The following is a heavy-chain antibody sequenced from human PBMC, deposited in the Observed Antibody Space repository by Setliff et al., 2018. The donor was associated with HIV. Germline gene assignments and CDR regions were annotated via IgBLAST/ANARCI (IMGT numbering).Heavy chain of an antibody. V-gene: IGHV4-30-4*08. CDR2: IYYSGST. CDR1: GGSISSGDYY. D-gene: IGHD5-12*01. CDR3: ARVRRDGYHIAS. J-gene: IGHJ4*02. Sequence: PSETLSLTCTVSGGSISSGDYYWSWIRQPPGKGLEWIGYIYYSGSTYYNPSLRSRVTISLDTSKNQFSLKLSSVTAADTAVYFCARVRRDGYHIASWGQGILVTVSS.